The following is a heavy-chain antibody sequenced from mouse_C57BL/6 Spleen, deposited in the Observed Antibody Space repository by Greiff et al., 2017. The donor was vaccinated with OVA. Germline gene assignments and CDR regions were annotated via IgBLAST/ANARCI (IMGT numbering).Heavy chain of an antibody. CDR1: GYTFTSYW. CDR2: IDPNSGGT. Sequence: QVQLKQPGAELVKPGASVKLSCKASGYTFTSYWMHWVKQRPGRGLEWIGRIDPNSGGTKYNEKFKSKATLTVDKPSSTAYMQLSSRTSEDSAVYYCATSYGSSYWFAYWGQGTLVTVSA. V-gene: IGHV1-72*01. J-gene: IGHJ3*01. CDR3: ATSYGSSYWFAY. D-gene: IGHD1-1*01.